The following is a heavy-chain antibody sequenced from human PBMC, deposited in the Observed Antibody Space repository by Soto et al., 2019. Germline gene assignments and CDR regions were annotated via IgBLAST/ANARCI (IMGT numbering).Heavy chain of an antibody. V-gene: IGHV3-53*02. CDR3: ARGAMVRGVGRVTSYFDY. CDR2: IYSGGST. D-gene: IGHD3-10*01. CDR1: GFTVSSNY. Sequence: EVQLVETGGGLIQPGGSLRLSCAASGFTVSSNYMSWVRQAPGKGLEWVSVIYSGGSTYYADSVKGRFTISRDNSKNTLYLQMNSLRAEDTAVYYCARGAMVRGVGRVTSYFDYWGQGTLVTVSS. J-gene: IGHJ4*02.